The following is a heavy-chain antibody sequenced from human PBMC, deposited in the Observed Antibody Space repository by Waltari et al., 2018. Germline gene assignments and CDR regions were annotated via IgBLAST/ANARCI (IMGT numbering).Heavy chain of an antibody. CDR1: GLTLANTW. D-gene: IGHD1-26*01. CDR3: TIPSGTYDDY. J-gene: IGHJ4*02. V-gene: IGHV3-15*01. Sequence: EIQLVESGGGLLEPGGSLRLSCAASGLTLANTWMRWVRQAPGKGLEWGGRIRSKTDGGTIDYGAPVKGRFTISRDESKNIVYLQLERLKSEDSGVYYCTIPSGTYDDYWGQGTLVTVSS. CDR2: IRSKTDGGTI.